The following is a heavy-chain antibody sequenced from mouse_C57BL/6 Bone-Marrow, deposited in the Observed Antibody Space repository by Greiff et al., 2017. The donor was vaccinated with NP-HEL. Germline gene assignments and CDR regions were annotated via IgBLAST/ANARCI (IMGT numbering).Heavy chain of an antibody. D-gene: IGHD1-1*01. CDR3: AGILRYYYAMDY. CDR1: GFSLTSYG. Sequence: QVQLQQSGPGLVQPSQSLSITCTVSGFSLTSYGVHWVRQSPGQGLAWLGVLWRGGSTAYNAAFISRMSISKDNSKCQVFFKMNSLQADDTAIYYCAGILRYYYAMDYWGQGTSVTVSS. J-gene: IGHJ4*01. CDR2: LWRGGST. V-gene: IGHV2-2*01.